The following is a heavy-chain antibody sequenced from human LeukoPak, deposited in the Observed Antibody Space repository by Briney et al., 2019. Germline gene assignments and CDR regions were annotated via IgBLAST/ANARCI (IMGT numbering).Heavy chain of an antibody. CDR1: GGSISSYY. J-gene: IGHJ4*02. D-gene: IGHD6-13*01. CDR2: IYYSGST. CDR3: ARDQGFRETGSWYVGY. Sequence: SETLSLTCTVSGGSISSYYWSWIRQPPGKGLEWIGYIYYSGSTNYNPSLKSRVTISVDRSKNQFSLKLSSVTAADTAVYYCARDQGFRETGSWYVGYWGQGTLVTVSS. V-gene: IGHV4-59*12.